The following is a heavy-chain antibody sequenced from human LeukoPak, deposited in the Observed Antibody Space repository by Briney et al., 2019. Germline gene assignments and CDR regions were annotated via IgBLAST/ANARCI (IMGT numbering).Heavy chain of an antibody. CDR2: IKSKTDGGTT. CDR3: TTAPGGYGEHDDY. V-gene: IGHV3-15*01. Sequence: GGSLRLSCVVSGFTFSNAWMSRVRQTPGKGLEWVGRIKSKTDGGTTDYAAPVKGRFTISRDDSKNTLYLQMNSLKTEDTAVYYCTTAPGGYGEHDDYWGQGTLVTVSS. J-gene: IGHJ4*02. D-gene: IGHD4-17*01. CDR1: GFTFSNAW.